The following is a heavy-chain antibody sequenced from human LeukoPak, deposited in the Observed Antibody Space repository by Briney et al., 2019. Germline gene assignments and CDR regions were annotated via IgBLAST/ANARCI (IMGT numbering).Heavy chain of an antibody. CDR1: GGSISNNY. CDR3: ARHGLKLVGASTTYFDN. J-gene: IGHJ4*02. CDR2: IYSSGGA. D-gene: IGHD1-26*01. Sequence: SETLSLTCTVSGGSISNNYWSWIRQSPGKGLEWIGYIYSSGGADYNPPLKSRVTLSVDTSRNQFSLKLNSMTAADTAVYYCARHGLKLVGASTTYFDNWGPGILVTVSS. V-gene: IGHV4-59*08.